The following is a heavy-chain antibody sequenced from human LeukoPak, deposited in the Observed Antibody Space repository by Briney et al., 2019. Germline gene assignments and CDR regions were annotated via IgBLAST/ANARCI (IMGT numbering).Heavy chain of an antibody. CDR1: GFIFSSYW. Sequence: GGSLRLSCAASGFIFSSYWMHWVRQAPGKGLVWVSRINSDGSSTSYADSVKGRFTISRDNAKNTLYLQMNSLRAEDTAVYYCARRVVVPAAPYYFDYWGQGTLATVSS. CDR2: INSDGSST. V-gene: IGHV3-74*01. D-gene: IGHD2-2*01. J-gene: IGHJ4*02. CDR3: ARRVVVPAAPYYFDY.